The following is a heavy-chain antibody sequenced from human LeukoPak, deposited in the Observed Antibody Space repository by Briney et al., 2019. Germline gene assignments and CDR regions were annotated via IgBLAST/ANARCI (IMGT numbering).Heavy chain of an antibody. Sequence: PGGSLRLSCAASGFTFSSYSMNWVRQAPGKGLEWVSSISSSSSYIYYADSVKGRFTISRDNAKDSLYLQMNSLRAEDTAVYYCARDDFWTPFDIWGQGTMVTVSS. J-gene: IGHJ3*02. CDR2: ISSSSSYI. V-gene: IGHV3-21*01. CDR1: GFTFSSYS. D-gene: IGHD3-3*01. CDR3: ARDDFWTPFDI.